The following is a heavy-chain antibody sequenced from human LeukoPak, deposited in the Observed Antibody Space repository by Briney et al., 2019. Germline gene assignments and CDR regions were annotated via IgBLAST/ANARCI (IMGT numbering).Heavy chain of an antibody. CDR1: GGSISSYY. CDR3: ARTAKDYVWGSYRWYYYYYMDV. V-gene: IGHV4-4*07. CDR2: IYTSGST. J-gene: IGHJ6*03. Sequence: SETLSLTCTVSGGSISSYYWSWIRQPAGKGLEWIGRIYTSGSTNYNPSLKGRVTMSVDTSKNQFSLKLSSVTAADTAVYYCARTAKDYVWGSYRWYYYYYMDVWGKGTTVTISS. D-gene: IGHD3-16*02.